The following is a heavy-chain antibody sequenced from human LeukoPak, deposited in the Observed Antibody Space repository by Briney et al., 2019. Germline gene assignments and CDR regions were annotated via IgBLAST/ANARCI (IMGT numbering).Heavy chain of an antibody. CDR1: GFTFSSHA. D-gene: IGHD6-13*01. J-gene: IGHJ4*02. CDR3: ARDGARSSWYYDY. CDR2: ISYDGRST. Sequence: GRSLRLSCAASGFTFSSHAMHWVRQAPGKGLEWVAFISYDGRSTLHADSVKGRFTISRDNSKNTLYVQMNSVRAEDTAVYYCARDGARSSWYYDYWGQGTLVTVSS. V-gene: IGHV3-30*04.